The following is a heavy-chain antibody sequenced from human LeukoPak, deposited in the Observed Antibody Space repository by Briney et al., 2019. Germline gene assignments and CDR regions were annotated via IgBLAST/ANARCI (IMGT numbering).Heavy chain of an antibody. CDR3: AKDIIVVVTGGVDV. Sequence: GGSLRLSCAASGFTFSSHAMGWVRQAPGKGLEWVSGISWNSGSIGYADSVKGRFTISRDNAKNSLYLQMNSLRAEDTALYYCAKDIIVVVTGGVDVWGQGTTVTVSS. CDR1: GFTFSSHA. J-gene: IGHJ6*02. V-gene: IGHV3-9*01. CDR2: ISWNSGSI. D-gene: IGHD2-21*02.